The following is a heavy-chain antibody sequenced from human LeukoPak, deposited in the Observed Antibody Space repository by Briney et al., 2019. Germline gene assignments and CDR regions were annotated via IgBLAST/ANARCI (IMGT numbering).Heavy chain of an antibody. CDR2: IYYSGST. J-gene: IGHJ4*02. CDR3: ARGPIPSTTEGYSYGNYFDY. D-gene: IGHD5-18*01. CDR1: GGSISSYY. Sequence: SETLSLTCTVSGGSISSYYWSWIRQPPGKGLEWIGYIYYSGSTNYNPSLKSRVTISVGTSKKQFSLKLSSVTAADTAVYYCARGPIPSTTEGYSYGNYFDYWGQGTLVTVSS. V-gene: IGHV4-59*01.